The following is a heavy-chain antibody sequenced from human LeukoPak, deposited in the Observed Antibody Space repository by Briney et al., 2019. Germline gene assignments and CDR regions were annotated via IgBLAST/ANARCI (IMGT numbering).Heavy chain of an antibody. V-gene: IGHV3-74*01. Sequence: SGRSLRLSCAASGFTFDDYAMHWVRQAPGKGLVWVSRINSDGSSISYADSVKGRFTISRDNAKNTLYLQMNSLRAEDTAVYYCARSYYYDSSNDYWGQGTLVTVSS. D-gene: IGHD3-22*01. CDR1: GFTFDDYA. CDR3: ARSYYYDSSNDY. J-gene: IGHJ4*02. CDR2: INSDGSSI.